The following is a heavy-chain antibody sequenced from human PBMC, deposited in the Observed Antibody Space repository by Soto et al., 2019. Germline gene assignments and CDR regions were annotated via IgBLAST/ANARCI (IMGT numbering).Heavy chain of an antibody. CDR1: GYTFTSYG. J-gene: IGHJ4*02. Sequence: VSVKVSCEASGYTFTSYGISWVRQAPGQGLEWMGWVNAYNGNTNYAQKFQGRVTMTTDTSTSTAYMELRSLRSDDTAVYYCAREAVSGRTGFDYWGQGTLVTVSS. CDR3: AREAVSGRTGFDY. V-gene: IGHV1-18*01. D-gene: IGHD6-19*01. CDR2: VNAYNGNT.